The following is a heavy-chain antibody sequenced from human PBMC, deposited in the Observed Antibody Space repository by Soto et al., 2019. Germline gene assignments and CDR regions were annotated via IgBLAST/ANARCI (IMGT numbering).Heavy chain of an antibody. D-gene: IGHD7-27*01. J-gene: IGHJ4*02. CDR3: TRANWYSEY. CDR1: GGSISNHY. Sequence: QVQLQESGPGLVKPSETLSLTCSVSGGSISNHYWRWIRQPPGTGLEWIGYIYYNGNTNYNPSLKSRVTMSVDTSRNQISLKLTTVTAADTAVYYCTRANWYSEYWGQGTLVTVSS. CDR2: IYYNGNT. V-gene: IGHV4-59*11.